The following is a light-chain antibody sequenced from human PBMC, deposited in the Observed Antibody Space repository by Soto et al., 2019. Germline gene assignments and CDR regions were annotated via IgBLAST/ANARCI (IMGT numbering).Light chain of an antibody. V-gene: IGKV3-15*01. CDR2: GAS. CDR3: KQYKEWPPYT. J-gene: IGKJ5*01. CDR1: QSVGGD. Sequence: ERVMTQSPATLSVSPGERATLSCRASQSVGGDVAWYQQKPGQAPRLLIYGASSRAPGIPDRFSGSGSGTEFTLSISSLQSEDFAVYYCKQYKEWPPYTFGQGTRLEIK.